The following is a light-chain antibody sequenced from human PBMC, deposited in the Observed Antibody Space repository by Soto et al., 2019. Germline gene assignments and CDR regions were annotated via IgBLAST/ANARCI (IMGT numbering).Light chain of an antibody. V-gene: IGLV2-14*03. J-gene: IGLJ2*01. CDR3: SSYTSDFIII. CDR2: DVS. Sequence: QSALTQPASVSGSPGQSITISCTGTISDVGGYQYVSWFQQHPGKAPKLMIYDVSDRPSGVSSRFSGSKSGNTASLTISGLQSEDEADYYCSSYTSDFIIIFGGGTKLTVL. CDR1: ISDVGGYQY.